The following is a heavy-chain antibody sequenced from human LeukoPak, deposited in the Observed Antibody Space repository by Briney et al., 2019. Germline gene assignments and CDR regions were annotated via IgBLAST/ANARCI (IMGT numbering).Heavy chain of an antibody. CDR3: ASAFYSGYTAGVDY. CDR2: LFDDGTT. Sequence: GGSLRLSCAASGFTVSNNYMSWVRQAPGKGLEWVSVLFDDGTTYHADSVNGRFTISRDNSKNTLFLQMHSLRAEDTAVYYCASAFYSGYTAGVDYWGQGTLVTVSS. D-gene: IGHD3-10*01. V-gene: IGHV3-66*01. CDR1: GFTVSNNY. J-gene: IGHJ4*02.